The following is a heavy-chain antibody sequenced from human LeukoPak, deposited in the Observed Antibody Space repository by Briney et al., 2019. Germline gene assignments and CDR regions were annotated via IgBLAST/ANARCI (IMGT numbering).Heavy chain of an antibody. J-gene: IGHJ4*02. V-gene: IGHV3-66*01. Sequence: PGGSLRLSCAASGFTVSTNYMSWVRQAPGKGLEWVSVIYTSGNTYYADSVRGRFTISRDKSKNTVFLQMTSLRAEDTAVYYCARFPTSDYYYFDYWGQGTLVTVSS. D-gene: IGHD2-21*01. CDR3: ARFPTSDYYYFDY. CDR2: IYTSGNT. CDR1: GFTVSTNY.